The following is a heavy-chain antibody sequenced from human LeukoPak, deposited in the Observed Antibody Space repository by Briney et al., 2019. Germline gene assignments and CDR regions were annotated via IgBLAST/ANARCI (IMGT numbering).Heavy chain of an antibody. J-gene: IGHJ4*02. CDR3: ARDYFESILATLGAGSFDS. D-gene: IGHD3-16*01. CDR1: GFTFSNFA. V-gene: IGHV3-30-3*01. Sequence: GGSLRLSCAASGFTFSNFAMHWVRQAPGRGLEWVAVMSYGNNKKYADSVQGRFTISRDNSKNTLYLQMNSLRTEDTAVYYCARDYFESILATLGAGSFDSWGQGTLVTVSS. CDR2: MSYGNNK.